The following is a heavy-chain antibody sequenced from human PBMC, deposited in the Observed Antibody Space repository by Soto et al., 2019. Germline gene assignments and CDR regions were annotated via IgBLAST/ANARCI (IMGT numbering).Heavy chain of an antibody. V-gene: IGHV4-34*01. Sequence: QVQLQQWGAGLLKPSETLSLTCAVYGGSFSGYYWSWIRQPPGKGLEWIGAINHSGSTNYNPSLKSRVPISVDTSKNQFSLKLSSVTAADTAVYYFARGYYDFWSGYYTTNWFDPWGQGTLVTVSS. J-gene: IGHJ5*02. CDR3: ARGYYDFWSGYYTTNWFDP. D-gene: IGHD3-3*01. CDR1: GGSFSGYY. CDR2: INHSGST.